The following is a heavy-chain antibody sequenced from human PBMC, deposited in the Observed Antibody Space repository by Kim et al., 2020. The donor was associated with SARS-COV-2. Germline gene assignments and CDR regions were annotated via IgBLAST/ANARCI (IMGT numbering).Heavy chain of an antibody. D-gene: IGHD1-1*01. CDR1: GVTFDNAW. Sequence: GGSLRLSCVVSGVTFDNAWMTWVRQAPGKGLEWVGRIDTSPGGGAADYAAPVKGRFTISRDDSKDTVYLEMHNLRTEDTAVYYCATLFTNIVRAFDYWG. J-gene: IGHJ4*01. CDR2: IDTSPGGGAA. CDR3: ATLFTNIVRAFDY. V-gene: IGHV3-15*04.